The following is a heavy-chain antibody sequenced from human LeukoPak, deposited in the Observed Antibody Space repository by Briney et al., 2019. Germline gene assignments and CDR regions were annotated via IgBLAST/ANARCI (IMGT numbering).Heavy chain of an antibody. D-gene: IGHD3-22*01. V-gene: IGHV3-33*03. CDR1: GFTFSAYG. CDR3: AKHYYDSSGYYSTLPLGY. J-gene: IGHJ4*02. Sequence: PGGSLRLSCAASGFTFSAYGIHWVRQAPGKGLQWVAVIWDDGSNKYYADFVKGRFTISRDNSKNQVYLQMNSLGAEDTAVYYCAKHYYDSSGYYSTLPLGYWGQGTLVTVSS. CDR2: IWDDGSNK.